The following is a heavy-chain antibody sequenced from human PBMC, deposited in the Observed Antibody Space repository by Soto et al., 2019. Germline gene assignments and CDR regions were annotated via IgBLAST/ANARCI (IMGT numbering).Heavy chain of an antibody. V-gene: IGHV3-30-3*01. J-gene: IGHJ4*01. D-gene: IGHD3-3*01. Sequence: GGSLRLSCASSEFTFSTYPMHWVRQAPGKGLEWVAVISYDETNKYYADSVKGRFTISRDNSKNTLYLQMNNLRADDTAVYYCARGASDFWGAYPEIHFFDYWGHGTLVTVSS. CDR3: ARGASDFWGAYPEIHFFDY. CDR1: EFTFSTYP. CDR2: ISYDETNK.